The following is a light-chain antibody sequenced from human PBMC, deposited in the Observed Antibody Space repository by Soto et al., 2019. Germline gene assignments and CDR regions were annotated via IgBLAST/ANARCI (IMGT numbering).Light chain of an antibody. CDR1: TGGVTSGHH. J-gene: IGLJ3*02. CDR3: LLTYRGPWV. CDR2: DTT. V-gene: IGLV7-46*01. Sequence: QAVVTQEPSLTVSPGGTVTLTCASSTGGVTSGHHPYWFQQKPGQAPRILIFDTTNRHSWTPARFSGSLLGGRAALTLSGAQPEDEAQYYGLLTYRGPWVFGGGTKLTVL.